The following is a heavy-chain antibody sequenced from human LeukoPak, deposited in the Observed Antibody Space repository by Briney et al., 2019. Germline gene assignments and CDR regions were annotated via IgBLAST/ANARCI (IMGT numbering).Heavy chain of an antibody. V-gene: IGHV1-46*01. J-gene: IGHJ4*02. CDR3: ARATHGCGGDCYEFDY. CDR1: GYTFTSYY. CDR2: INPSGGST. Sequence: ASVKVSCKASGYTFTSYYMHWVRQAPGQGLEWMGIINPSGGSTSYAQKFQGRVTMTGDTSTSTVYMELSSLRSEDTAVYYCARATHGCGGDCYEFDYWGQGTLVTVSS. D-gene: IGHD2-21*02.